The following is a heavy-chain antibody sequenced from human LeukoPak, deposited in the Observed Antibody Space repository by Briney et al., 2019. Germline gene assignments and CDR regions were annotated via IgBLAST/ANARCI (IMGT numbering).Heavy chain of an antibody. J-gene: IGHJ3*01. CDR2: IKDDGSAK. CDR1: GFTFSGFY. CDR3: ARFILYHGAFDF. D-gene: IGHD2-8*01. Sequence: GGSLRLSCATSGFTFSGFYMTWVRQAPGTGLEWVASIKDDGSAKFYVDSVKGRFTISRDSAKNSLDLQLNSLRVEDTAVYYCARFILYHGAFDFWGQGTMVTVSP. V-gene: IGHV3-7*01.